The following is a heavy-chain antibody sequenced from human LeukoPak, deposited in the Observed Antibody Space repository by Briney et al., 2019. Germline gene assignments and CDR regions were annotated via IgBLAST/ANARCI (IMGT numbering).Heavy chain of an antibody. CDR1: GYTFTSYA. J-gene: IGHJ4*02. V-gene: IGHV1-3*03. Sequence: GASVKVSCKASGYTFTSYAMHWVRQAPGQRLEWMGWINAGNGNTKYSQEFQGRVTITRDTSASTAYMELSSLRSEDMAVYYCARAPRPIVRYDFWSGYYDYWGQGTLVTVSS. CDR3: ARAPRPIVRYDFWSGYYDY. D-gene: IGHD3-3*01. CDR2: INAGNGNT.